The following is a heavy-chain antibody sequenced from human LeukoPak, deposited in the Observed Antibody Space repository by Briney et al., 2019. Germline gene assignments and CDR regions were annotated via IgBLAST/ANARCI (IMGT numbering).Heavy chain of an antibody. D-gene: IGHD2-15*01. Sequence: SVKVSCKASGGTFSSYAISWVRQAPGQGLEWMGRIIPIFGTANYAQKFQGRVTITTDESTSTAYMELSSLRSEDTAVYYCARGTVSGQDYYYMDVWGKGTTVTVSS. J-gene: IGHJ6*03. CDR3: ARGTVSGQDYYYMDV. CDR1: GGTFSSYA. CDR2: IIPIFGTA. V-gene: IGHV1-69*05.